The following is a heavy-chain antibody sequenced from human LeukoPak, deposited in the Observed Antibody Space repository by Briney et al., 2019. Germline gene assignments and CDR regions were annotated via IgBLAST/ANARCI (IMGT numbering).Heavy chain of an antibody. J-gene: IGHJ4*02. Sequence: SETLSLTCTVSGGSISSYYWSWLRQPPGKGLEWIGYIYYSGSTNYNPSLKSRVTISVDTSKNQFSLKLSSVTAADTAVYYCATSGYGGNDYWGQGTLVTVSS. V-gene: IGHV4-59*01. D-gene: IGHD4-23*01. CDR2: IYYSGST. CDR1: GGSISSYY. CDR3: ATSGYGGNDY.